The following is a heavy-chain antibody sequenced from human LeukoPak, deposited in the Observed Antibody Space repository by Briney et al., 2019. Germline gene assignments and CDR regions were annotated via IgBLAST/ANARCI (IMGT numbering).Heavy chain of an antibody. Sequence: SVKVSCKASGGTFSSYAISWVRQAPGQGLEWMGGIIPIFGTANYAQKFQGRVTITADESTSTAYMELSSLRSEDTAVYYCARATYDYDTSGHYSTSGTCFDYWGQGTLVTVSS. J-gene: IGHJ4*02. D-gene: IGHD3-22*01. CDR3: ARATYDYDTSGHYSTSGTCFDY. CDR2: IIPIFGTA. V-gene: IGHV1-69*13. CDR1: GGTFSSYA.